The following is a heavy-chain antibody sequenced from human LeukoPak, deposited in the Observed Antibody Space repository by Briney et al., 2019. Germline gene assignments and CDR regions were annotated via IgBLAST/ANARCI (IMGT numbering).Heavy chain of an antibody. V-gene: IGHV3-48*03. CDR2: ISSSGSTI. D-gene: IGHD1-14*01. CDR1: GFTFSSYE. Sequence: GGSLRLTCAASGFTFSSYEMNWVRQAPGKGLEWVSYISSSGSTIYYADSVKGRFTISRDNAKNSLYLQMNSLRAEDTAVYYCARVYRRYFDYWGQGTLVTVSS. CDR3: ARVYRRYFDY. J-gene: IGHJ4*02.